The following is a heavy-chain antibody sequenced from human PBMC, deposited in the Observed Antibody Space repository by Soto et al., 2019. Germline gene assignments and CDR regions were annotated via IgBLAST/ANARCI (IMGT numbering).Heavy chain of an antibody. D-gene: IGHD3-10*01. Sequence: PGGSLRLSCAASGFNFSPYGMHWVRQAPGKGLEWVAVISYDGSNEFYADSVKGRFTISRDNSKNTLYLQMNSLRAEDTAVYYSAKGKSYYGSGRDNDALEIWGQGTMVTVSS. CDR1: GFNFSPYG. CDR2: ISYDGSNE. V-gene: IGHV3-30*18. CDR3: AKGKSYYGSGRDNDALEI. J-gene: IGHJ3*02.